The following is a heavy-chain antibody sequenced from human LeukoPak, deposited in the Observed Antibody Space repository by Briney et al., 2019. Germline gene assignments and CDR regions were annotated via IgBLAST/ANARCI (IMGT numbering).Heavy chain of an antibody. CDR2: ISGGGGT. D-gene: IGHD4-17*01. CDR1: GFTVSTNS. J-gene: IGHJ4*02. V-gene: IGHV3-53*01. Sequence: GGSLRLSCAASGFTVSTNSMNWVRQAPGKGLEWVSLISGGGGTYYADCVKGRFTISRDTSKNTLYLQMNSLRAEDTAIYYCARGSTLTTPSLFFDYWGQGTLVTVSS. CDR3: ARGSTLTTPSLFFDY.